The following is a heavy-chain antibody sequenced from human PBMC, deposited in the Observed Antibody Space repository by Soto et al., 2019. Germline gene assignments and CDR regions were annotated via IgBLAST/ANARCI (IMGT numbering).Heavy chain of an antibody. CDR2: IVVGSGNT. CDR3: AADAHDYGDYISYYYYGMDV. CDR1: GFTFTSSA. D-gene: IGHD4-17*01. J-gene: IGHJ6*02. V-gene: IGHV1-58*02. Sequence: SVKVSCKASGFTFTSSAMQWVRQARGQRLEWIGWIVVGSGNTDYAQKFQERVTITRDMSTSTAYMELSSLRSEDTAVYYCAADAHDYGDYISYYYYGMDVWGQGTTVTVSS.